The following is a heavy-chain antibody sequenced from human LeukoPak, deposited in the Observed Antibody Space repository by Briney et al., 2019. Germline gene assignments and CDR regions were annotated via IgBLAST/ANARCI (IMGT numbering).Heavy chain of an antibody. D-gene: IGHD5-24*01. CDR3: ARGRWQLAEEVY. CDR2: IYYSGST. Sequence: WFRQAPGKGLECIGSIYYSGSTYYNPSLKSRVTISVDTSKNQFSLKLSSVTAADTAVYYCARGRWQLAEEVYWGQGTLVTVSS. V-gene: IGHV4-39*07. J-gene: IGHJ4*02.